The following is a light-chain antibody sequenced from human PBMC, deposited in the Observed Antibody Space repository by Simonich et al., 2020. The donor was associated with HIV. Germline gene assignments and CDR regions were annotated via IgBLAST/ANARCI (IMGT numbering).Light chain of an antibody. CDR3: SSYTSSSTVV. CDR2: DVS. V-gene: IGLV2-14*03. Sequence: QSALTQPASVSGSPGQSITIFCTGTSSDVGGYDYVSWYQQHPGKAPKLMIYDVSTRPSGVSNRVSGSKSGNTASLTISGLQAEDEADYYCSSYTSSSTVVFGGGTKLTVL. J-gene: IGLJ2*01. CDR1: SSDVGGYDY.